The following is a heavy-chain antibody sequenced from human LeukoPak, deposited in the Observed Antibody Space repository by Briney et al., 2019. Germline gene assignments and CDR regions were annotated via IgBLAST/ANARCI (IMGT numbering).Heavy chain of an antibody. V-gene: IGHV1-46*01. CDR1: GYTFTTYY. D-gene: IGHD3-3*01. Sequence: ASVKVSCTASGYTFTTYYIHWVRQAPGQGLEWMGIINPTGGSTTYAQKFQGRVTMTRDTSTSTVFMEVNSLRSEDTAVYYCARSSAAKARFLCYFDYWGQGTLVTVSS. CDR3: ARSSAAKARFLCYFDY. CDR2: INPTGGST. J-gene: IGHJ4*02.